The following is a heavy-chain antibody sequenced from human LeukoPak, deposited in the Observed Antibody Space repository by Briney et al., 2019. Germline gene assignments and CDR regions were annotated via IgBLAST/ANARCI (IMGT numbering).Heavy chain of an antibody. D-gene: IGHD5-18*01. CDR3: ARDRIQLWSHDY. Sequence: PGGSLRLSCAASGFTFSGYWMSWVRQAPGKGLEWVANIKTDGSEKYYVDSVKGRFTISRENAKNSLYLQMNSLRAEDTAVYYCARDRIQLWSHDYWGQGTLVTVSS. J-gene: IGHJ4*02. V-gene: IGHV3-7*04. CDR2: IKTDGSEK. CDR1: GFTFSGYW.